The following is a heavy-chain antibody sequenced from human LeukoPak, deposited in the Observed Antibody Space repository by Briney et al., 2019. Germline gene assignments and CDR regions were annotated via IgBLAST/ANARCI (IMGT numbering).Heavy chain of an antibody. CDR3: TRAVPANLWGNWFDP. J-gene: IGHJ5*02. CDR1: GFTFSSYA. CDR2: ISYDGSNK. Sequence: PGGSLRLSCAASGFTFSSYAMHWVRQAPGKGLEWVAVISYDGSNKYYADSVKGRFTISRDNSKNTLYLQMNSLRAEDTAVYYCTRAVPANLWGNWFDPWGQGTLVTVSS. V-gene: IGHV3-30*04. D-gene: IGHD2-2*01.